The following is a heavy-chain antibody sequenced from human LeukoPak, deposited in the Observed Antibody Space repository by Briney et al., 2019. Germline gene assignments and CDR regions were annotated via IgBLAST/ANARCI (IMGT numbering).Heavy chain of an antibody. J-gene: IGHJ4*02. V-gene: IGHV4-34*01. CDR2: IHYTGAT. CDR3: ARGNILTGYCFDF. D-gene: IGHD3-9*01. Sequence: SETLSLTCAVYGGSITGYYWSWIRQTPGRVLELVGEIHYTGATSYNPSLKSRATISTDTSKNQFSLRLSSVTAAATAVYYCARGNILTGYCFDFWGQGALVTVSS. CDR1: GGSITGYY.